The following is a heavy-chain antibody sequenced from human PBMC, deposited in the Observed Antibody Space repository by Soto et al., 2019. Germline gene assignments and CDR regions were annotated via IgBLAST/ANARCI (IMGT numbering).Heavy chain of an antibody. V-gene: IGHV1-3*01. D-gene: IGHD2-21*01. Sequence: ASVKVSFKASGYTYTNYAMHWVRQAPGQRLEWMGWISCGNGKTKYSQKFQGRVTITRDTSASTSYMEVSSLRSEDTAVYYCAKSVWFGGEYYLDYWGQGALVTVSS. J-gene: IGHJ4*02. CDR3: AKSVWFGGEYYLDY. CDR1: GYTYTNYA. CDR2: ISCGNGKT.